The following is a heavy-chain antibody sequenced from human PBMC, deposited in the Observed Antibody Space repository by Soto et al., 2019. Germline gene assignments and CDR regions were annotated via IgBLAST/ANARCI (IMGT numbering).Heavy chain of an antibody. CDR2: ISSSSSTI. CDR3: ARKEYCSGGSCSHYYYYMDV. Sequence: GGSLRLSCAASGFTFSSYSMNWVRQAPGKGLEWVSYISSSSSTIYYADSVKGRFTISRDNAKNSLYLQMNSLRAEDTAVYYCARKEYCSGGSCSHYYYYMDVWGKGTTVTVSS. V-gene: IGHV3-48*01. D-gene: IGHD2-15*01. CDR1: GFTFSSYS. J-gene: IGHJ6*03.